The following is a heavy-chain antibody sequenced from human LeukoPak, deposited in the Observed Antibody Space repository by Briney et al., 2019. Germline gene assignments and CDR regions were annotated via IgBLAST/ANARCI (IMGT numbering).Heavy chain of an antibody. D-gene: IGHD3-22*01. V-gene: IGHV1-24*01. CDR1: GYTLTELS. CDR2: FDPEDGET. Sequence: SVQVSCKVSGYTLTELSMHWVRRAPGKGLEWMGGFDPEDGETIYAQKFQGRVTMTEDTSTDTAYTELSSLRSEDTAVYYCATSRPITYYYDSSVPPYFDYWGQGTLVTVSS. J-gene: IGHJ4*02. CDR3: ATSRPITYYYDSSVPPYFDY.